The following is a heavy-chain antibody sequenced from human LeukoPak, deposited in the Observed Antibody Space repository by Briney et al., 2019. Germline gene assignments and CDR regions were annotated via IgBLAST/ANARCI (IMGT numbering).Heavy chain of an antibody. Sequence: PSETLSLTCTVSGGSISSYYWSWIRQPPGKGLEWIGYIYYSGSTNYNPSLKSRVTISVDTSKNQFSLKLSSVTAADTAAYYCARERGGSVFDYWGQGTLVTVSS. CDR3: ARERGGSVFDY. J-gene: IGHJ4*02. CDR2: IYYSGST. D-gene: IGHD2-15*01. CDR1: GGSISSYY. V-gene: IGHV4-59*01.